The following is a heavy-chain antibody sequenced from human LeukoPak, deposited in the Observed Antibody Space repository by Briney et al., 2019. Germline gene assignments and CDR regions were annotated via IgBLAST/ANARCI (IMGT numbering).Heavy chain of an antibody. CDR3: ARGENIVVTPTF. D-gene: IGHD5-12*01. V-gene: IGHV1-2*02. Sequence: ASVKVSCKASGYTFTGYYMHWARQAPGQGLEWMGWINPNSGGTNYAQKFQGRVTMTRDTSISTAYMELSRLRSDDTAVYYCARGENIVVTPTFWGQGTLVTVSS. J-gene: IGHJ4*02. CDR1: GYTFTGYY. CDR2: INPNSGGT.